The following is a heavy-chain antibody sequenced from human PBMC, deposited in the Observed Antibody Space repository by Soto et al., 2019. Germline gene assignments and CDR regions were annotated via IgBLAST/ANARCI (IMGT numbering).Heavy chain of an antibody. CDR1: GYTFKSFY. CDR2: INPTDGSV. CDR3: ARDFGRHVAVDTTGWFDP. D-gene: IGHD3-22*01. J-gene: IGHJ5*02. Sequence: QGQLVQSGDEVKKPGASVKASCTASGYTFKSFYRHWVRQAPGQGLEWLGMINPTDGSVSFAQKFQDRVTLTTDRPTSTVYMELSSLTREDTAVYFCARDFGRHVAVDTTGWFDPGGQGTLVTVSS. V-gene: IGHV1-46*02.